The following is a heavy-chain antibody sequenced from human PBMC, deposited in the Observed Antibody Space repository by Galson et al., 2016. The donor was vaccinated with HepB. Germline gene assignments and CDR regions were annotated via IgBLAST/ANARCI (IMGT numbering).Heavy chain of an antibody. D-gene: IGHD1-26*01. Sequence: SLRLSCAASGFTFSGSWMSWVRQAPGNGLEWVAHINQAGTAIYYVDSVKDRFTISRDNAKNSLYLQMSSLRAEDTAVYFCVGWYSGTYSANYWGQGTLVTVSS. CDR1: GFTFSGSW. CDR3: VGWYSGTYSANY. V-gene: IGHV3-7*01. CDR2: INQAGTAI. J-gene: IGHJ4*02.